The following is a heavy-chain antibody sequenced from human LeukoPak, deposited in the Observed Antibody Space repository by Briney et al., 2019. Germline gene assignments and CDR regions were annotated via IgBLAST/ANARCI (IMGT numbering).Heavy chain of an antibody. CDR1: GGTFSSYA. CDR3: AKSYYYDSSYDAFDI. D-gene: IGHD3-22*01. J-gene: IGHJ3*02. CDR2: IIPILGIA. Sequence: SVKVSCKASGGTFSSYAISWVRQAPGQGLEWMGRIIPILGIANYAQKFQGRVTITADESTSTAYMELSSLRSEDTAVYYCAKSYYYDSSYDAFDIWGQGTMVTVSS. V-gene: IGHV1-69*04.